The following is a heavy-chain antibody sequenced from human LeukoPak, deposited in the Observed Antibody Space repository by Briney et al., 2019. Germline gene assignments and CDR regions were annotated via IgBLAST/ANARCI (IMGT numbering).Heavy chain of an antibody. D-gene: IGHD3-9*01. V-gene: IGHV3-9*01. CDR2: IRWNSCII. CDR3: AKAYDILTGYYSFDS. CDR1: GFTFDDDA. Sequence: PGGALRLSCAASGFTFDDDAMHSGRQAPGKGVEWVSGIRWNSCIIGYADSVKGRFTISIDNAKNSLYLQMNSLRVEDTALYYCAKAYDILTGYYSFDSWGQGTLVTVSS. J-gene: IGHJ4*02.